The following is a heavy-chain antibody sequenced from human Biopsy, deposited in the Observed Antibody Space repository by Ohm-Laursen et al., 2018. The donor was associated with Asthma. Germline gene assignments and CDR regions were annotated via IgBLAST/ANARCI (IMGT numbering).Heavy chain of an antibody. J-gene: IGHJ3*01. CDR2: INAGDGNT. CDR3: ARTYYDFLTGQVNDAFAL. CDR1: GFTINNNV. V-gene: IGHV1-3*01. Sequence: GPSVKVSCKASGFTINNNVFHWVRQAPGQRLEWMGWINAGDGNTKYSQKFQGRVTITRDTSASTAYMDLRSLRSEDTAMYYCARTYYDFLTGQVNDAFALWGQGTMVTVSS. D-gene: IGHD3-9*01.